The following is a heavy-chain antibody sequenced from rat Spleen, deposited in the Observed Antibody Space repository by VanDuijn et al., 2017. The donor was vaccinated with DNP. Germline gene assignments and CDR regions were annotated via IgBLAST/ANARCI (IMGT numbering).Heavy chain of an antibody. D-gene: IGHD1-2*01. CDR2: ITNAGGST. CDR1: GFTFNNYW. CDR3: TRGTIAAISRFAY. Sequence: EVQLVESGGGLVQPGGSLKLTCVASGFTFNNYWMTWIRQAPGKGLEWVASITNAGGSTYYPDSVKGRLTISRDSAKSTLYLQMNSLRSEDTATYYCTRGTIAAISRFAYWGQGTLVIVSS. V-gene: IGHV5-31*01. J-gene: IGHJ3*01.